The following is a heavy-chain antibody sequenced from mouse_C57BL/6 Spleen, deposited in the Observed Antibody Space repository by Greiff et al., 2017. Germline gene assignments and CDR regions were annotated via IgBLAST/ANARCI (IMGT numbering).Heavy chain of an antibody. CDR3: ARHGFAY. CDR1: GFTFSSYT. V-gene: IGHV5-9*01. Sequence: EVQGVESGGGLVKPGGSLKLSCAASGFTFSSYTMSWVRQTPEKRLEWVATISGGGGNTYYPDSVKGRFTISRDNAKNTLYLQMSSLRSEDTALYYCARHGFAYWGQGTLVTVSA. CDR2: ISGGGGNT. J-gene: IGHJ3*01.